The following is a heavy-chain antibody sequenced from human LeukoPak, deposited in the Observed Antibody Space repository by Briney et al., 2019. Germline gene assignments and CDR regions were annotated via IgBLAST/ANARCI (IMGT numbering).Heavy chain of an antibody. V-gene: IGHV4-39*07. J-gene: IGHJ3*02. CDR1: GGSISSSSYY. D-gene: IGHD6-19*01. CDR3: VTSISLAGWGAFDI. CDR2: IYYSGRN. Sequence: SETLSLTCTVSGGSISSSSYYRGWIRQPPGKGLECIGSIYYSGRNYYNPSLKSRVTISVDTSKNQFSLNLSSVTAADTAVYYCVTSISLAGWGAFDIWGQGTMVTVSS.